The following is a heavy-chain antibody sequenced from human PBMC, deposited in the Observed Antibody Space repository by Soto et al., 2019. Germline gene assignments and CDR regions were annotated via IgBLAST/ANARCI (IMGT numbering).Heavy chain of an antibody. Sequence: QMQLQESGTGLVKTSQTLSLMCTGSGGSISSDNYYWNWIGHHPGKGLEWMGYIFHTGTTHYNPSLESRLTISVDTSKNHFSLRLTSVTAADAAVYYCARARLDPPERYFQLWGQGTQVTVSS. CDR3: ARARLDPPERYFQL. J-gene: IGHJ1*01. D-gene: IGHD5-12*01. V-gene: IGHV4-31*03. CDR2: IFHTGTT. CDR1: GGSISSDNYY.